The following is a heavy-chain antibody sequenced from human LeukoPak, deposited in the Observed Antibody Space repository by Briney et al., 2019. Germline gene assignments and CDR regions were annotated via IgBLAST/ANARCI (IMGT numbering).Heavy chain of an antibody. Sequence: GGSLRLSCAASGFTFSNAWMSWVRQAPGKGLEWVGRIKSKTDGGTTDYAAPVKGRFTIPRDDSKNTLYLQMNSLKTEDTAVYYCTTDSFGELPYYFDYWGQGTLVTVSS. CDR1: GFTFSNAW. CDR2: IKSKTDGGTT. V-gene: IGHV3-15*01. J-gene: IGHJ4*02. D-gene: IGHD3-16*02. CDR3: TTDSFGELPYYFDY.